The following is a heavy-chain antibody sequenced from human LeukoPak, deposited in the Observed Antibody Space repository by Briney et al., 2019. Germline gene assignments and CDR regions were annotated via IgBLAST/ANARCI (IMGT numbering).Heavy chain of an antibody. CDR1: GFTFSSYS. CDR2: ISSSGSTI. CDR3: ARESSASGRRAFDI. V-gene: IGHV3-48*01. Sequence: GGSLRLSCAASGFTFSSYSMNWVRQAPGKGLEWVSYISSSGSTIYYADSVKGRFTISRDNSKNTLYLQMNSLRAEDTAVYYCARESSASGRRAFDIWGQGTMVAVSS. D-gene: IGHD6-19*01. J-gene: IGHJ3*02.